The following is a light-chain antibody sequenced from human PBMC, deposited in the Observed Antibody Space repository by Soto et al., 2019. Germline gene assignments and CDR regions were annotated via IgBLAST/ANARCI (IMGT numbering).Light chain of an antibody. CDR2: GAS. CDR1: QSIDNNY. J-gene: IGKJ5*01. V-gene: IGKV3-11*01. Sequence: EIVLTQSPGTLSLAPGARATLSCRASQSIDNNYLAWYQQKPGQAPRLVIYGASNRATGIPARFSGSGSGTDFTLTISSLEPEDFAVYYCQQRSNWPPITFGPGTRLEIK. CDR3: QQRSNWPPIT.